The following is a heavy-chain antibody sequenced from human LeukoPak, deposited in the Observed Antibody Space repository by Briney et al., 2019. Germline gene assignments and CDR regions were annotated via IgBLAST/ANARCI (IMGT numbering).Heavy chain of an antibody. V-gene: IGHV1-69*10. J-gene: IGHJ4*02. CDR1: GGTFSSYA. CDR2: IIPILGIA. D-gene: IGHD3-22*01. Sequence: ASVKVSCRASGGTFSSYAISWVRQAPGQGLEWMGGIIPILGIANYAQKFQGRVTITADKSTSTAYMELSSLRSEDTAVYYCARFKPQRSYYYDSSGYYYEGLDYWGQGTLVTVSS. CDR3: ARFKPQRSYYYDSSGYYYEGLDY.